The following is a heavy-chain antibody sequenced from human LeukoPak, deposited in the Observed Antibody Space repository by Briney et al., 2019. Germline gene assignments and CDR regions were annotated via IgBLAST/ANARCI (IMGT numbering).Heavy chain of an antibody. J-gene: IGHJ6*02. CDR3: ARGDSTNQDGDYYGLDV. CDR1: GGSLSGYY. Sequence: SETLSLTCTVSGGSLSGYYWSWLRQSAGKGLEWIGRIYSSGSTNYNPSLKSRATMSVDTSKNHFSLNLSSVTAADTAVYYCARGDSTNQDGDYYGLDVWGQGTTVTVSS. D-gene: IGHD5/OR15-5a*01. V-gene: IGHV4-4*07. CDR2: IYSSGST.